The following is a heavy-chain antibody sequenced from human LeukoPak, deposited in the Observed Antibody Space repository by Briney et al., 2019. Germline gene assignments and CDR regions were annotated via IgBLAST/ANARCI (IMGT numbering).Heavy chain of an antibody. D-gene: IGHD5-12*01. J-gene: IGHJ4*02. CDR2: INHSGST. V-gene: IGHV4-34*01. Sequence: SETLSLTCAVYGGSFSGYYWSWIRQPPGKGLEWIGEINHSGSTNYNPSLKSRVTISVDTSKSQFSLKLSSVTAADTAVYYCARGVGYGGETGWGQGTLVTVSS. CDR1: GGSFSGYY. CDR3: ARGVGYGGETG.